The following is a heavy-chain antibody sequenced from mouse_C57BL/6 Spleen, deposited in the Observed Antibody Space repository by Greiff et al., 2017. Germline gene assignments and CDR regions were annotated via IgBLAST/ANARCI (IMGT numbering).Heavy chain of an antibody. CDR1: GFTFTDYY. D-gene: IGHD2-4*01. Sequence: DVHLVESGGGLVQPGGSLSLSCAASGFTFTDYYMSWVRQPPGKALEWLGFIPNKANGYTTEYSASVKGRFTISRDKSQSILYLQMYALRAEESATYYCARYPAYYDYDTGYFDVWGTGTTVTVSS. CDR3: ARYPAYYDYDTGYFDV. CDR2: IPNKANGYTT. J-gene: IGHJ1*03. V-gene: IGHV7-3*01.